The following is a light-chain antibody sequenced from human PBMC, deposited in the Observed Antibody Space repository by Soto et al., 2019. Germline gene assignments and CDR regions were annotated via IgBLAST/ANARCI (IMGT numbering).Light chain of an antibody. V-gene: IGLV2-8*01. CDR3: NSYAGSDNFVV. CDR2: EVS. CDR1: SSEIGAYDY. J-gene: IGLJ1*01. Sequence: QSVLTQTPSASGSPGQSVTISCAGTSSEIGAYDYVSWYQQHPGRAPKLLIYEVSERPSGVPDRFSGSKSGNTASLTVSGLRAEDEADYYCNSYAGSDNFVVFGTGTKVTVL.